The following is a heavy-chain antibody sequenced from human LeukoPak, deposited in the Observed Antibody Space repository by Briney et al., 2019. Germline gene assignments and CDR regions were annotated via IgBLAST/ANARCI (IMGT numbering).Heavy chain of an antibody. CDR3: ARDFWSSASDY. Sequence: GGSLRLSCAASGFTFGTYWMSWVSQAPGKGLEWVANIKQDGSDKYYVDSVKGRFTISRDNAKNSLYLQMNNLRAEDTAVYYCARDFWSSASDYWGQGILVTVSS. V-gene: IGHV3-7*01. J-gene: IGHJ4*02. D-gene: IGHD2-8*02. CDR1: GFTFGTYW. CDR2: IKQDGSDK.